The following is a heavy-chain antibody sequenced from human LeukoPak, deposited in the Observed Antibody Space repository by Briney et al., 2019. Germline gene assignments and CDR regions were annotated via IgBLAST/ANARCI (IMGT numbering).Heavy chain of an antibody. J-gene: IGHJ4*02. CDR1: GFTFSSYG. CDR2: IWYDGSNK. CDR3: AKSPKTGFLFDY. Sequence: PGGSLRLSCAASGFTFSSYGMHWVRQAPGKGLEWVAVIWYDGSNKYYADSVKGRFTISRDNPKNTLYLQMNSLRAEDTAVYYCAKSPKTGFLFDYWGKGTLVTVSS. V-gene: IGHV3-33*06. D-gene: IGHD1-1*01.